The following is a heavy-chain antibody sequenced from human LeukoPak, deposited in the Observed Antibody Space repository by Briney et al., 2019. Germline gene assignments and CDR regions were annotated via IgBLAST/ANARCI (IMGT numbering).Heavy chain of an antibody. Sequence: GGSLRLSCAASGFTFSSYSMNWVRQAPGKGLEWVSSITSGGHVYYPDSLKGRFTISRDNAKNSLYLQMNSLRAEDTAIYYCARGAEYYYDSSGYFPFDYWGQGTLVTVSS. D-gene: IGHD3-22*01. CDR2: ITSGGHV. CDR1: GFTFSSYS. J-gene: IGHJ4*02. CDR3: ARGAEYYYDSSGYFPFDY. V-gene: IGHV3-21*01.